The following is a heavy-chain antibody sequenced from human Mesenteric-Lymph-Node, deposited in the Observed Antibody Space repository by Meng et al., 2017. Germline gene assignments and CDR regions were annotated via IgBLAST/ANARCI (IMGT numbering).Heavy chain of an antibody. CDR2: IYYSGST. CDR1: CGSISSGDYY. CDR3: ARVGWRQWSFDL. D-gene: IGHD5-18*01. J-gene: IGHJ2*01. V-gene: IGHV4-30-4*01. Sequence: HVQVQEPGPGLVKPPQTLSLICTGSCGSISSGDYYWSWIRQPPGKGLELIGHIYYSGSTSYNPSLKSRVTISVDTSNNQFSLKLSSVTAADTAVYYCARVGWRQWSFDLWGRGTLVTVSS.